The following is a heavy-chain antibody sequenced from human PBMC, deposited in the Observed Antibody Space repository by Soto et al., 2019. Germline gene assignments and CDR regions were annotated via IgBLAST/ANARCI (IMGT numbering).Heavy chain of an antibody. D-gene: IGHD3-22*01. Sequence: SVKVSCKASGGTFSSYAISWVRQAPGQGLEWMGGIIPIFGTANYAQKFQGRVTITADESTSTAYMELSSLRSEDTAVYYCARVVYYDSSGYYYNTKKTHKHYYFDYWGQGTLVTVSS. CDR2: IIPIFGTA. J-gene: IGHJ4*02. CDR1: GGTFSSYA. CDR3: ARVVYYDSSGYYYNTKKTHKHYYFDY. V-gene: IGHV1-69*13.